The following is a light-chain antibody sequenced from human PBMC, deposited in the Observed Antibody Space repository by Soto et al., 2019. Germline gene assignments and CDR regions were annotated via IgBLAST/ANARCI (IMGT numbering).Light chain of an antibody. CDR2: GAS. V-gene: IGKV3-20*01. J-gene: IGKJ3*01. Sequence: EIVLTQSPGTLSLSPGERATLSCRASQPVTSNYLAWYQHAPGQAPRLLIYGASVRATGIPDRFSGSGSGTYFTLTISRLEPEDFAVYYCQQYVRLPQITFGPGTKVDIK. CDR1: QPVTSNY. CDR3: QQYVRLPQIT.